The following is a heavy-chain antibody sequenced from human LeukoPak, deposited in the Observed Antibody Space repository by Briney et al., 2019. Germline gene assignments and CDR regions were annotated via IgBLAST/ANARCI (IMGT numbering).Heavy chain of an antibody. V-gene: IGHV3-30*04. CDR2: ISYDGSNK. Sequence: GRSLRLSCAASGFTFSSYAMHWVRQAPGKGLEWVAVISYDGSNKYYADSVKGRFTISRDNSKNTLYLQMNSLRAEDTAVYYCARGYLTPTGPFDYWGQGTLVTVSS. CDR3: ARGYLTPTGPFDY. D-gene: IGHD4-11*01. J-gene: IGHJ4*02. CDR1: GFTFSSYA.